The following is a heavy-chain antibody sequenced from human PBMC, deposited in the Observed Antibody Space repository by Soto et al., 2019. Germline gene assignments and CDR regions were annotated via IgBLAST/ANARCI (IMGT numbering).Heavy chain of an antibody. Sequence: QVQLVQSGAEVKKPGSSVKVSCEASGGTFSSYAISWVRQAPGQGLEWMGGIIPIFGTANYAQKFQGRVTITADESTSTAYMELSSLRSEDTAVDYCCLYFSSGYYYWIFDYWGQGTLVTVSS. CDR1: GGTFSSYA. CDR2: IIPIFGTA. J-gene: IGHJ4*02. CDR3: CLYFSSGYYYWIFDY. V-gene: IGHV1-69*01. D-gene: IGHD3-22*01.